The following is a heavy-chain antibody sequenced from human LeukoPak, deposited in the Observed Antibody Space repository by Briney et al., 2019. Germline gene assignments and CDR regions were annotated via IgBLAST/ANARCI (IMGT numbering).Heavy chain of an antibody. CDR1: GYTLTELS. D-gene: IGHD3-16*01. CDR2: FDPEDGET. J-gene: IGHJ3*02. Sequence: GASVKVSCKVSGYTLTELSMHWVRQAPGKGLEWMGGFDPEDGETIYAQKFQGRVTMTEDTSTDTAYMELSSLRSEDTAVYYCATREMGEQQGSFDIWGQGTMVTVSS. V-gene: IGHV1-24*01. CDR3: ATREMGEQQGSFDI.